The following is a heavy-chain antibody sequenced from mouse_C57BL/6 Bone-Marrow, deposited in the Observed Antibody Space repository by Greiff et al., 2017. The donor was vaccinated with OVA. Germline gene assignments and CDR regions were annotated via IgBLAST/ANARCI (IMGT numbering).Heavy chain of an antibody. D-gene: IGHD2-4*01. J-gene: IGHJ3*01. CDR3: AKGYYDYDGAWFAY. CDR2: IYPGSGST. CDR1: GYTFTSYW. Sequence: VQLQQPGAELAKPGASVKMSCKASGYTFTSYWITWVKQRPGQGLEWIGDIYPGSGSTNYNEKFKSKATLTVDTSSSTAYMQLSSLTSEDSAVYYCAKGYYDYDGAWFAYWGQGTLVTVSA. V-gene: IGHV1-55*01.